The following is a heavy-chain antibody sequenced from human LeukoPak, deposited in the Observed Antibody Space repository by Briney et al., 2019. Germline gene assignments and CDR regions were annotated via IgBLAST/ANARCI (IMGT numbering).Heavy chain of an antibody. CDR3: ARDGYSYGPNWYFDL. CDR2: IYYSGST. Sequence: SETLSLTCTVSGGSISSYYWSWIRQPPGKGLEWIGYIYYSGSTNYHPSLKSRVAISVGTSKNQFSLKLSSVTAADTAVYYCARDGYSYGPNWYFDLWGRGTLVTVSS. V-gene: IGHV4-59*01. CDR1: GGSISSYY. D-gene: IGHD5-18*01. J-gene: IGHJ2*01.